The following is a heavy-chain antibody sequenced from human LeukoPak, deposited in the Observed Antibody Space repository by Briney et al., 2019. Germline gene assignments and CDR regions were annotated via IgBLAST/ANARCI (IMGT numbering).Heavy chain of an antibody. Sequence: ASVKVSCKASGYTFTGYYMHWVRQAPGQGLEWMGWINPNSGGTNYAQKVQGRVTMTRDTSISTAYMELSRLRSEDTAVYYCARSRHSSSYACDYWGQGTLVTVSS. CDR3: ARSRHSSSYACDY. D-gene: IGHD6-6*01. CDR2: INPNSGGT. CDR1: GYTFTGYY. V-gene: IGHV1-2*02. J-gene: IGHJ4*02.